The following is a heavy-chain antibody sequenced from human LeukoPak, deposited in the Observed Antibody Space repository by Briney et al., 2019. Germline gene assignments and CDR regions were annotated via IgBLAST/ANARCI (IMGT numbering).Heavy chain of an antibody. CDR2: IYYSGST. CDR1: GGSISSSSYY. V-gene: IGHV4-39*07. Sequence: SETLSLTCTVSGGSISSSSYYWGWIRQPPGTGLEWIGSIYYSGSTYYNPSLKSRVTISVDTSKNQFSLKLSSVTAADTAVYYCARAWIQLWSTHWFDPWGQGTLVTVSS. D-gene: IGHD5-18*01. J-gene: IGHJ5*02. CDR3: ARAWIQLWSTHWFDP.